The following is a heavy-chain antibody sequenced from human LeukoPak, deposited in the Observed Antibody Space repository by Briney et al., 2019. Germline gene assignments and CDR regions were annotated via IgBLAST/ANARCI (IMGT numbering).Heavy chain of an antibody. CDR3: ARDRLEGGETFDS. V-gene: IGHV3-21*01. D-gene: IGHD1-1*01. CDR1: GFSFRSYS. Sequence: GGSLRLSCAASGFSFRSYSMDWVRQAPGKGLEWVSSITGSSSYISYADSVKGRFTISRDNHENALFLQMNSLRPEDTAVYFCARDRLEGGETFDSWGQGTLVTVSS. CDR2: ITGSSSYI. J-gene: IGHJ4*02.